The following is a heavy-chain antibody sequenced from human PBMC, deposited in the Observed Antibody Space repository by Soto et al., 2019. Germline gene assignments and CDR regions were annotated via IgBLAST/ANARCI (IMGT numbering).Heavy chain of an antibody. CDR2: INPSGGST. CDR1: GYTFTSYY. V-gene: IGHV1-46*01. J-gene: IGHJ3*02. D-gene: IGHD4-4*01. Sequence: ASVKVSCKASGYTFTSYYMHWVRQAPGQGLEWMGIINPSGGSTSYAQKFQGRFTISRDNSKNTLYLQMNSLRAEDTAVYYCARDRYPNYPPDAFDIWGQGTLVTVSS. CDR3: ARDRYPNYPPDAFDI.